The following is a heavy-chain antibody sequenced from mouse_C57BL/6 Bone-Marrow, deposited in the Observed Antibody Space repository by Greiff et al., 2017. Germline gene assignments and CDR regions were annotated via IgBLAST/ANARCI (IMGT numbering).Heavy chain of an antibody. CDR2: IDPSDSYT. Sequence: VQLQQPGPELVMPGASVKLSCKASGYTFTSYWMHWVKQRPGQGLEWIGEIDPSDSYTNYNQKFKGKSTLTVDKSSSTAYMQLRSLTSEDSAVYYCATEAFFFYYAMDYWGQGTSVTVSS. CDR3: ATEAFFFYYAMDY. V-gene: IGHV1-69*01. J-gene: IGHJ4*01. CDR1: GYTFTSYW.